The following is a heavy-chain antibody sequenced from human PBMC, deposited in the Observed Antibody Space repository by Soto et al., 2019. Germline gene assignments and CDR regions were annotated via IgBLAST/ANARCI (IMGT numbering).Heavy chain of an antibody. V-gene: IGHV3-66*01. CDR1: GFTVSSNY. CDR3: AKDRGRTKDIVVVPAANYYGMDV. CDR2: IYSGGST. Sequence: PGGSLRLSCAASGFTVSSNYMSWVRQAPGKGLEWVSVIYSGGSTYYADSVKGRFTISRDNSKNTLYLQMSSLRAEDTAVYYCAKDRGRTKDIVVVPAANYYGMDVWGQGTTVTVSS. J-gene: IGHJ6*02. D-gene: IGHD2-2*01.